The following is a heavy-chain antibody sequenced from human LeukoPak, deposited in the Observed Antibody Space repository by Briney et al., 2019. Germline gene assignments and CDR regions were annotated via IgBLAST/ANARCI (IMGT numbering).Heavy chain of an antibody. CDR3: ATQILLCHYY. J-gene: IGHJ4*02. CDR2: IYTSGST. V-gene: IGHV4-61*02. CDR1: GGSISSGSYY. D-gene: IGHD3-10*01. Sequence: SETLSLTCTGAGGSISSGSYYWSWIRQPAGKGLEWIGRIYTSGSTNYNPSLKSRVTISVNTSKNQFSLKLSSVTAADTAVYYCATQILLCHYYWGQGTLVTVSS.